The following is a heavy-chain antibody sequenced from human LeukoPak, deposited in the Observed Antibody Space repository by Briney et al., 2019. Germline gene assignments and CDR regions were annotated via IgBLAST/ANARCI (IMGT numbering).Heavy chain of an antibody. CDR3: ARDRGVVVAANDASDI. J-gene: IGHJ3*02. V-gene: IGHV3-21*01. Sequence: GGSLRLSCAASGFTFSSYSMNWVRQAPGKGLEWVSSISSSSSYIYYADSVKGRFTISRDNAKNSLYLQMNSLRAEDTAVYYCARDRGVVVAANDASDIWGQGTMVTVSS. CDR1: GFTFSSYS. D-gene: IGHD2-15*01. CDR2: ISSSSSYI.